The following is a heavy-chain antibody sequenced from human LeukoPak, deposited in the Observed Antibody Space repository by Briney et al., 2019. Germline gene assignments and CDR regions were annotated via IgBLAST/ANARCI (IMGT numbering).Heavy chain of an antibody. J-gene: IGHJ4*02. V-gene: IGHV3-30*19. CDR2: ISFDGGNE. D-gene: IGHD3-10*01. Sequence: GGSLRLSCAASGFTFSSYGMHWVRQAPGKGLEWVAVISFDGGNEDHADSVEGRFTLSRDTSKNMVYLQMNSLTVEDTAVYYCARGAERFGEFVSQFDYWGQGTLVTVSS. CDR1: GFTFSSYG. CDR3: ARGAERFGEFVSQFDY.